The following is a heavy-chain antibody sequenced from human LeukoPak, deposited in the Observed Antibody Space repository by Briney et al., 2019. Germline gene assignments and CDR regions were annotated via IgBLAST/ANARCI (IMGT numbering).Heavy chain of an antibody. V-gene: IGHV4-34*01. CDR2: ISHSGST. CDR3: ARDEYSFGRGIGS. CDR1: GGSLSGYH. J-gene: IGHJ5*01. D-gene: IGHD3-3*01. Sequence: SETLSLTCSVYGGSLSGYHWIWIRQSPGMGLQWIGEISHSGSTNYNPSLKSRLTMSVDTSKNQFSLRLSSVTAADTAIYYCARDEYSFGRGIGSWGQGTLVTVAS.